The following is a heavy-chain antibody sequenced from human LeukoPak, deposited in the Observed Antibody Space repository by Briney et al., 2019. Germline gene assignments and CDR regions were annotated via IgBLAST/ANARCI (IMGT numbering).Heavy chain of an antibody. CDR3: GRTVAATGYHFSYGMDV. Sequence: ASVKVSCKASGYIFISYAMNWVRQAPGPGLEWMAWINTNTGNPTYVQGFTGRCVFSLDTSVRMAYLQICSLKAEDTVVYYCGRTVAATGYHFSYGMDVWGQGTTVTVSS. J-gene: IGHJ6*02. CDR2: INTNTGNP. V-gene: IGHV7-4-1*01. D-gene: IGHD4-17*01. CDR1: GYIFISYA.